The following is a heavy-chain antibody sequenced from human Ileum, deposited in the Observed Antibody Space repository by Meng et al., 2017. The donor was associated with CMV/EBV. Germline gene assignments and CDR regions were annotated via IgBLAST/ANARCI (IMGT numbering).Heavy chain of an antibody. V-gene: IGHV3-7*01. CDR1: GFTFSSYW. J-gene: IGHJ6*02. D-gene: IGHD2-2*02. CDR3: ARDLIHCSSTTCYTGYYGMDV. Sequence: GESLKISCAASGFTFSSYWMSWVRQAPGKGLEWVANIRQDGNTIYYVDSVKGRFTISRDNDNNSLYLQMNSLRAEDTAVYYCARDLIHCSSTTCYTGYYGMDVWGQGTTVTVSS. CDR2: IRQDGNTI.